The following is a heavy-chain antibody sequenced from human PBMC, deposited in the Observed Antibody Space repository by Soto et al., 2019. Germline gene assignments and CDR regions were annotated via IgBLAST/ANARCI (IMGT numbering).Heavy chain of an antibody. CDR1: GFTFSSYA. D-gene: IGHD3-3*01. CDR2: ISGSGGST. J-gene: IGHJ4*02. CDR3: AKEFVLTIFGVVTPFDY. Sequence: GGSLRLSCAASGFTFSSYAMSWVRQAPGKGLEWVSAISGSGGSTYYADSVKGRFTISRDNSKNTLYLQMNSLRAEDTAVYYCAKEFVLTIFGVVTPFDYWGQGTLVTVSS. V-gene: IGHV3-23*01.